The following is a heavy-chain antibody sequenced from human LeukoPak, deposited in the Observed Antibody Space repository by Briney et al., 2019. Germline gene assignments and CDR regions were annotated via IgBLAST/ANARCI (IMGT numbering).Heavy chain of an antibody. J-gene: IGHJ4*02. D-gene: IGHD3-22*01. CDR3: AKGSGQYGAYDSSGLDY. Sequence: GGSLRLSCAASGLTFDDYAMHWVRQAPGKGLEWVSGISWNGGRIGYADSVKGRFAISRDNAKNSLYLQMSSLRAEDTAFYYCAKGSGQYGAYDSSGLDYWGQGTLVTVSS. CDR1: GLTFDDYA. V-gene: IGHV3-9*01. CDR2: ISWNGGRI.